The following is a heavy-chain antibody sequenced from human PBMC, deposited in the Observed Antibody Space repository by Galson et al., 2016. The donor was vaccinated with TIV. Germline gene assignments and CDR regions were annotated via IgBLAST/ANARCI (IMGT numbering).Heavy chain of an antibody. V-gene: IGHV1-8*02. J-gene: IGHJ5*02. D-gene: IGHD3-16*01. CDR3: ARAVGGNWFDP. CDR2: MNPYSGNT. Sequence: SVKVSCKASGYSFINHDMHWVRQAPGQGLEWMGWMNPYSGNTGYAQKFQGRVTMTRNTAISTAYMELNSLTSEDAAVYYCARAVGGNWFDPWGKGTLVTVSS. CDR1: GYSFINHD.